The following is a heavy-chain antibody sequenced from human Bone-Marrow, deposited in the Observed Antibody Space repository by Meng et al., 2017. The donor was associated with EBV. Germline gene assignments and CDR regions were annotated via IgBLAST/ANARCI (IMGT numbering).Heavy chain of an antibody. D-gene: IGHD3-10*01. CDR3: AAGFRELVRSRDY. V-gene: IGHV4-4*02. CDR2: IFYGGST. CDR1: VGFIRSSNW. J-gene: IGHJ4*02. Sequence: VQLQESGLRLVKPSGTLSLTWVVSVGFIRSSNWWSWVRQPPGKGLEWIGEIFYGGSTNYNPSLESRVTISVDKSKNQFSLKLSSVTAADTAVYYCAAGFRELVRSRDYWGQGTLVTVSS.